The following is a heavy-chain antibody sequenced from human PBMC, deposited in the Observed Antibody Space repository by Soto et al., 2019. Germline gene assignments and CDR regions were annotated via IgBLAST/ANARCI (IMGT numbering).Heavy chain of an antibody. CDR2: IDPDGGEA. D-gene: IGHD3-10*01. J-gene: IGHJ4*02. Sequence: SVKVSWKISGHTLTELCIHWVRQAPGKGLEWMGGIDPDGGEAIYAQKWHGRVTVTEDPVTDTAYMELSGLNSDDTAVYYCATGAPIRGAMVTNINFDLWGQGTSVTVSS. CDR3: ATGAPIRGAMVTNINFDL. CDR1: GHTLTELC. V-gene: IGHV1-24*01.